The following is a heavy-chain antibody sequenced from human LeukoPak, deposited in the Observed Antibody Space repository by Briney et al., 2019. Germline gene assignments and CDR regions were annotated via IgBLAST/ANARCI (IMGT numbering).Heavy chain of an antibody. CDR3: PRDSYYDSSGLSDY. CDR1: GGTFSSYA. J-gene: IGHJ4*02. CDR2: IIPIFGTA. Sequence: PSVKLSCKASGGTFSSYAISWVRQAPGQGLEWMGRIIPIFGTANYAQKFQGRVTITTDESTSTAYMELSRLPSEDTAVHYCPRDSYYDSSGLSDYRGQGTLVTVAS. D-gene: IGHD3-22*01. V-gene: IGHV1-69*05.